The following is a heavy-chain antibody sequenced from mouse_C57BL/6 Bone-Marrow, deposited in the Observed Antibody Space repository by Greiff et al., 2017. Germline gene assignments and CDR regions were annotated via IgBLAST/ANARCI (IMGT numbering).Heavy chain of an antibody. V-gene: IGHV1-63*01. CDR3: ARTGSSNYVLEY. D-gene: IGHD2-5*01. Sequence: QVQLQQSGAELVRPGTSVKMSCKASGYTFTNYWIGWVKQRPGHGLEWIGDIYPGGGYTNYNEKFKGKATLTADKSSSTSYMQFSSLTSEDSAIYCGARTGSSNYVLEYWGQGTLVTVSA. J-gene: IGHJ3*01. CDR2: IYPGGGYT. CDR1: GYTFTNYW.